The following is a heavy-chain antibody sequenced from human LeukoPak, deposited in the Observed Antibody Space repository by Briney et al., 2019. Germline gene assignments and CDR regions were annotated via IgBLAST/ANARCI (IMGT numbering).Heavy chain of an antibody. D-gene: IGHD5-24*01. J-gene: IGHJ4*02. Sequence: ASVKVSCKASGGTFSSYAISWVRQAPGQGLEWMGGIIPIFGTANYAQKFQGRVTITADESTSTAYMELSSLRSEDTAVYYCVRRPETPPRSDYWGQGTLVTVSS. CDR3: VRRPETPPRSDY. CDR2: IIPIFGTA. V-gene: IGHV1-69*13. CDR1: GGTFSSYA.